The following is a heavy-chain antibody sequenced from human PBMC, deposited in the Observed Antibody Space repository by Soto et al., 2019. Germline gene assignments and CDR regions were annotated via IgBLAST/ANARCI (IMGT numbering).Heavy chain of an antibody. CDR3: AREVGNMDV. D-gene: IGHD2-15*01. CDR1: GYTFTTYG. Sequence: ASVKVSCKAFGYTFTTYGINWVRQAPGQGLEWMGWVSPYNGDTTYAQKVQGRVTMTTDTSTRTAYLELTSLRFDDTAVYFCAREVGNMDVWGQGTTATVSS. J-gene: IGHJ6*02. V-gene: IGHV1-18*04. CDR2: VSPYNGDT.